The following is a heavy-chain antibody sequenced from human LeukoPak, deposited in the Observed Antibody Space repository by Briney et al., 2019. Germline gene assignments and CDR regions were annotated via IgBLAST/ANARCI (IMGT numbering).Heavy chain of an antibody. D-gene: IGHD3-3*01. CDR2: VSHDTRTT. CDR1: ALTFTTYS. V-gene: IGHV3-30*10. CDR3: AKGYYDFWSGRYYYCYMDD. Sequence: TGRSLRLSCPASALTFTTYSMHCVSQAPGKGREWEAVVSHDTRTTYYTVSLKGRFNISRDKSKNTLYIQMNSQRAEDTAVYYCAKGYYDFWSGRYYYCYMDDWGKGTTVTVSS. J-gene: IGHJ6*03.